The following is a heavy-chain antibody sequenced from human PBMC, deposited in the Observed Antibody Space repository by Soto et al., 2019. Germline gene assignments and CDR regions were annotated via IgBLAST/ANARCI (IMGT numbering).Heavy chain of an antibody. D-gene: IGHD3-10*01. J-gene: IGHJ5*02. Sequence: QVQLQESGPGLVKPSETLSLTCTVSGGSTSSYYWNWIRQPPGKGLEWIGYIYYSGSSKYSPSRNGRVAMSVDTSKNQFFLKLTSVTAADTSVYYCAREIPSLYCSESYSWFDPLGQGTLVTVSS. V-gene: IGHV4-59*01. CDR3: AREIPSLYCSESYSWFDP. CDR1: GGSTSSYY. CDR2: IYYSGSS.